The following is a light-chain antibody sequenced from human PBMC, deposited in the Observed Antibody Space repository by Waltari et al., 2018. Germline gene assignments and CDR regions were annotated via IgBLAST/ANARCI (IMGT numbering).Light chain of an antibody. Sequence: QSALHQPAPVSWSPGQSIPISSSGTSSDVGSYNRFCWCQQHPGKAPKLMIYAVSEGPPCVSLRFSGSTSGNTASLSITGLQAEDEADYYCCSYAGSNTFCVFGTGTKVTVL. CDR3: CSYAGSNTFCV. V-gene: IGLV2-23*02. CDR1: SSDVGSYNR. J-gene: IGLJ1*01. CDR2: AVS.